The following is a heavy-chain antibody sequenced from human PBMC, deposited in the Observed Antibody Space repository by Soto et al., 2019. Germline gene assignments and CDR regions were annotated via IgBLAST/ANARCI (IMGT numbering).Heavy chain of an antibody. V-gene: IGHV3-30*18. CDR2: ISFDDGKDK. J-gene: IGHJ6*02. D-gene: IGHD3-16*01. CDR3: AKGTYGGSAPYDYGMDV. Sequence: QVQLVESGGGVVQPGRSLRLSCAASGFTFSDYGIHWVRQAPGKGLEWVTLISFDDGKDKFYSAPVRGRSTISRDNSKNTLSLQMNSLRSDDTAIYYCAKGTYGGSAPYDYGMDVWGQGTTVTVSS. CDR1: GFTFSDYG.